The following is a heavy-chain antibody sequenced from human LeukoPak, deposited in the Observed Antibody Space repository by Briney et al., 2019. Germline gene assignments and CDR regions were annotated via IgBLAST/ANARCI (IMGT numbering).Heavy chain of an antibody. D-gene: IGHD6-6*01. J-gene: IGHJ4*02. CDR3: AREGVSSHYLDY. V-gene: IGHV1-8*02. CDR2: MNPNSGNT. Sequence: GASVKVSCKASGYTFSNYDINWVREATGQGLEWMGWMNPNSGNTGYAQKVQGRVTMTRNTSINTAYLELSSLTSEDTAVYYCAREGVSSHYLDYWGQGTLVTVSS. CDR1: GYTFSNYD.